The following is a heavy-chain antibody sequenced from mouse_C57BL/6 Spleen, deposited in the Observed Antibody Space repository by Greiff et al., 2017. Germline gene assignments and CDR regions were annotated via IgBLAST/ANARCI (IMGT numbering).Heavy chain of an antibody. CDR2: IYPGSGST. V-gene: IGHV1-55*01. CDR1: GYTFTSYW. Sequence: QVQLQQPGAELVKPGASVTMSCKASGYTFTSYWITWVKQRPGQGLEWIGDIYPGSGSTNYNEKFKSKATLTVDPSSSTAYMQLSSLTSEDSAVYYCAIAYYSNYFYYCDYWGQGTTLTVSS. CDR3: AIAYYSNYFYYCDY. D-gene: IGHD2-5*01. J-gene: IGHJ2*01.